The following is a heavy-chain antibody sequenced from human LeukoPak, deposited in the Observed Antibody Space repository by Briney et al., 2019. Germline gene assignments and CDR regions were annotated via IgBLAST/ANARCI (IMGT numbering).Heavy chain of an antibody. CDR1: GGSFSGYY. CDR2: INHSGST. V-gene: IGHV4-34*01. J-gene: IGHJ5*02. CDR3: ARGKWLRLRNWFDP. D-gene: IGHD5-12*01. Sequence: SETLSLTCAVYGGSFSGYYWSWIPQPPGKGLEWIGEINHSGSTNYNPSLKSRVTISVDTSKNQFSLKLSSVTAADTAVYYCARGKWLRLRNWFDPWGQGTLVTVSS.